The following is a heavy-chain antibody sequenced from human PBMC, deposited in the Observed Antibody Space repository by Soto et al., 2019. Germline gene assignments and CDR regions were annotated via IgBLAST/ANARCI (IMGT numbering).Heavy chain of an antibody. D-gene: IGHD3-16*01. J-gene: IGHJ4*02. Sequence: QVQLQESGPGLVKPSETLSLTCSVSDGSVNTGNYYWSWIRQPPGKGLEWIGHIYYIGTTNYNPSLKGRVTLSVDTSKNQFSLKVTSVTAADTAVYFCAREEKQLSRYGGDFDYWGQGILVTVSS. V-gene: IGHV4-61*01. CDR2: IYYIGTT. CDR1: DGSVNTGNYY. CDR3: AREEKQLSRYGGDFDY.